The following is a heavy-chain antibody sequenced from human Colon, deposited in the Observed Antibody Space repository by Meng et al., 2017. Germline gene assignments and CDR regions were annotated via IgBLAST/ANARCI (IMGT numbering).Heavy chain of an antibody. CDR3: ATGSTFY. V-gene: IGHV3-72*01. CDR2: IRNKAYSYTT. Sequence: EVLLGESGGGLVQPGGSRRLSCAASGFTFSDSYMDWVRQAPGKGLEWVGRIRNKAYSYTTESAASVKGRFTVSRDDLKNSVYLQMNNLKTEDTAVHYCATGSTFYWGRGTLVTVSS. CDR1: GFTFSDSY. J-gene: IGHJ4*02. D-gene: IGHD1-26*01.